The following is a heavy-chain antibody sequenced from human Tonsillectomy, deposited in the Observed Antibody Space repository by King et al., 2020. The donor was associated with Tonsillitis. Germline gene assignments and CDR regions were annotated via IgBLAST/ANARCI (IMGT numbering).Heavy chain of an antibody. CDR3: ARHTNRHYYGSGSVRAWVY. Sequence: QLQESGPGLVKPSETLSLTCTVSGGSISSSSYYWGWIRQPPGKGLEWIGSIYYSGSTYYNPSLKSRVTISVDTSKNQFSLKLGSVTAADTAVYYCARHTNRHYYGSGSVRAWVYWGQGTLVTVSS. CDR1: GGSISSSSYY. V-gene: IGHV4-39*07. CDR2: IYYSGST. J-gene: IGHJ4*02. D-gene: IGHD3-10*01.